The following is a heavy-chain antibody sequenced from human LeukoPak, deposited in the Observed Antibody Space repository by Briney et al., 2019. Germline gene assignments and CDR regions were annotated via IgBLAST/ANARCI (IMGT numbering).Heavy chain of an antibody. CDR2: ISGSGGST. CDR1: GFTFSSYG. Sequence: SGGSLRLSCAASGFTFSSYGMSWVRQAPGKGLEWVSAISGSGGSTYYADSVKGRFTISRDNSKNTLYLQMNSLRAKDTAVYYCAKFNDYGDYMPDYYYYMDVGGKGTTVTVSS. D-gene: IGHD4-17*01. V-gene: IGHV3-23*01. J-gene: IGHJ6*03. CDR3: AKFNDYGDYMPDYYYYMDV.